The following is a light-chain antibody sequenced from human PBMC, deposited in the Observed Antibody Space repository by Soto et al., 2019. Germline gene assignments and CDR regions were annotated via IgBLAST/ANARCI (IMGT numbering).Light chain of an antibody. CDR2: EAR. V-gene: IGLV2-14*01. Sequence: QSALTQPASVSGSPGQSITISCTGTSSDVGGYNYVSWYQQHPGKAPKLMIYEARNRPSGASNRFSGSKSGNTASLTISGLQAEDEADYYCSSYTSSSTRVFGTGTKLTVL. J-gene: IGLJ1*01. CDR1: SSDVGGYNY. CDR3: SSYTSSSTRV.